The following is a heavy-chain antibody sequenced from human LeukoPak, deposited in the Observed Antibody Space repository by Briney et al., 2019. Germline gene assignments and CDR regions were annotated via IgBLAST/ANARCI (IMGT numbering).Heavy chain of an antibody. D-gene: IGHD6-19*01. CDR1: GGSISSSSYY. Sequence: SETLSLTCTVSGGSISSSSYYWGWIRQPPGKGLEWIGSIYYSGSTHYNPSLKSRVTISVDTSKNQFSLKLSSVTAADTAVYYCSREYSSGSDYWGQGTLVTVSS. V-gene: IGHV4-39*02. J-gene: IGHJ4*02. CDR3: SREYSSGSDY. CDR2: IYYSGST.